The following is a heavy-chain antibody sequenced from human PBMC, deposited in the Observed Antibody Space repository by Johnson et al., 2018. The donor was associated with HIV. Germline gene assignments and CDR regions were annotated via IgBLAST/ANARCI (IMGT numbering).Heavy chain of an antibody. CDR3: AKDWYNWNDGGGYDAFDI. J-gene: IGHJ3*02. CDR2: INWNSGTI. V-gene: IGHV3-9*01. CDR1: GFTFDDYA. D-gene: IGHD1-1*01. Sequence: VQLVESGGGLVQPGRSLRLSCAASGFTFDDYAMHWVRQVPGKGLDWVSGINWNSGTIGYADSVKGRFTISRDNAKNSLYLQMNSLRAEDTAVYYCAKDWYNWNDGGGYDAFDIWGQGTMVTVSS.